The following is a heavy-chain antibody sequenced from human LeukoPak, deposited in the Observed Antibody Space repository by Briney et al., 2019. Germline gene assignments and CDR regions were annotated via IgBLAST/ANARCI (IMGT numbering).Heavy chain of an antibody. CDR3: ARGGVYDSSGYRVDAFDI. D-gene: IGHD3-22*01. J-gene: IGHJ3*02. CDR1: GGSISSYY. Sequence: PSETLSLTCTVSGGSISSYYWSWIRQPAGKGLEWIGRIYTSGSTNYNPSLKSRVTMSVDTSKNQFSLKLSSVTAADTAVYYCARGGVYDSSGYRVDAFDIWGQGTMVTVSS. V-gene: IGHV4-4*07. CDR2: IYTSGST.